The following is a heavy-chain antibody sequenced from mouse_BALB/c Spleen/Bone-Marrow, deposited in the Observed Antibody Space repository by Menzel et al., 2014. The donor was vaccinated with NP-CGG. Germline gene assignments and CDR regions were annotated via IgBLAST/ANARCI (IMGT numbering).Heavy chain of an antibody. Sequence: VQLQQSGAELVRPGASVKLSCKASGYTFTSYWINWVKQRPGQGLEWIGNIFPSETYTNYNQKFKDKATLTVDKSSSTADMQLSSPTSEDSAVYYCTRDNWDYWGEATTLTVSS. CDR1: GYTFTSYW. D-gene: IGHD4-1*01. V-gene: IGHV1-69*02. CDR3: TRDNWDY. J-gene: IGHJ2*01. CDR2: IFPSETYT.